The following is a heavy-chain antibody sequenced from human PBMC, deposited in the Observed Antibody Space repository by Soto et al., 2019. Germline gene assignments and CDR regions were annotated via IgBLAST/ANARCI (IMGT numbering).Heavy chain of an antibody. CDR1: GFTFSNHW. J-gene: IGHJ4*02. D-gene: IGHD6-19*01. Sequence: EVQLVESGGGLVQPGGSLRLSCAASGFTFSNHWMHWVRQAPGKGLEWISRINSDGSTTTYADSVKGRFTIFRHNAKTTLSRQLNSLRAEDTALYYCARGYSSGPDYWGQGTLVTVSS. CDR2: INSDGSTT. V-gene: IGHV3-74*01. CDR3: ARGYSSGPDY.